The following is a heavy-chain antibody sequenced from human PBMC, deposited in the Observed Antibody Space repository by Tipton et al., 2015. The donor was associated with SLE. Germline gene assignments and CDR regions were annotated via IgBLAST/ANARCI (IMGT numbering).Heavy chain of an antibody. CDR3: ARGTPYGDYDPGLDY. Sequence: QLVQSGPEVKKPGSSVKVSCKASGGTFSSYYMHWVRQAPGQGLEWMGIINTNGGGTIYAQKLQGRVTMTTDTSTRTAYMELRSLRSDDTAVYYCARGTPYGDYDPGLDYWGQGTLVTVSS. CDR2: INTNGGGT. J-gene: IGHJ4*02. D-gene: IGHD4-17*01. CDR1: GGTFSSYY. V-gene: IGHV1-46*01.